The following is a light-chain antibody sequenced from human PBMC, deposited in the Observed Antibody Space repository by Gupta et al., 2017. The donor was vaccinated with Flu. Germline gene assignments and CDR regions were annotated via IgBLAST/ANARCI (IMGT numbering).Light chain of an antibody. CDR1: DLGTKS. J-gene: IGLJ2*01. CDR2: NGG. Sequence: SFVLTQPPSVSVAPGQTARITCGGNDLGTKSAPWYQLARGQAPLLVLSNGGDRPSGIPERFSGSNSGNTATLTISRVEAADDADYYCQVWCSFHDLVIFGGGTKLTVL. CDR3: QVWCSFHDLVI. V-gene: IGLV3-21*02.